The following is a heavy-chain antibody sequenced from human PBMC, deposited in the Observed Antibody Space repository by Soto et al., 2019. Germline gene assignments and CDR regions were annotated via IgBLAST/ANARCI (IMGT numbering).Heavy chain of an antibody. CDR3: AGEGVTSSMSLPWMGYHYYGLGV. V-gene: IGHV1-69*12. D-gene: IGHD2-2*01. J-gene: IGHJ6*02. CDR1: GGTFNSHT. CDR2: IMPMFGVT. Sequence: QVQLVQSGAEVKKPGSSVKVSCRAPGGTFNSHTISWVRQAPGQGLEWMGGIMPMFGVTNYARKFQGRLTMTANESTTTAYVEVRGLTAEDTAVYYCAGEGVTSSMSLPWMGYHYYGLGVWGQGTTVIVSS.